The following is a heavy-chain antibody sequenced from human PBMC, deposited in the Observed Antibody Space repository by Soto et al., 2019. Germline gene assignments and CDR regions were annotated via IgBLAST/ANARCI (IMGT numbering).Heavy chain of an antibody. CDR2: INPNSGGT. Sequence: ASVKVSCKASGYTFTGYCMHWVRQAPGQGLEWMGWINPNSGGTNYAQKFQGRVTMTRDTSISTAYMELSRLRSDDTAVYYCARDDYYDSSGRPGMDVWGQGTTVTVSS. J-gene: IGHJ6*02. CDR3: ARDDYYDSSGRPGMDV. CDR1: GYTFTGYC. D-gene: IGHD3-22*01. V-gene: IGHV1-2*02.